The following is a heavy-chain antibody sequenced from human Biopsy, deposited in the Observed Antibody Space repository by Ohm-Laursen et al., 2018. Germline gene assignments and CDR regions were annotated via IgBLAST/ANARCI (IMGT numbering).Heavy chain of an antibody. Sequence: SQTLSLTCTVSSRPIDSYYWSWIRQPPGKALEWIGYIYFTGRTSYNPAFKSRVTTSVNTSKKNFSLRLSSVTAADTAVYYCASAGYNPDWNFDLWGRGTRVTVSS. CDR3: ASAGYNPDWNFDL. V-gene: IGHV4-59*12. D-gene: IGHD5-24*01. CDR1: SRPIDSYY. CDR2: IYFTGRT. J-gene: IGHJ2*01.